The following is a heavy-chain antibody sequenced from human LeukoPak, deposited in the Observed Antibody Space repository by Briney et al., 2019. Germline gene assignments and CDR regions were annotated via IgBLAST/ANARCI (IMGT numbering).Heavy chain of an antibody. CDR2: IIPIFGTA. J-gene: IGHJ6*03. Sequence: GASVKVSCKASGGTFSSYAISWVRQAPGQGLEWMGGIIPIFGTANYAQKFQGRVTITADESTSTAYMELSSLRSEDTAVYYCARVLGDIVVVPAAIYYYYYMDVWGKGTTVTVSS. CDR3: ARVLGDIVVVPAAIYYYYYMDV. D-gene: IGHD2-2*01. V-gene: IGHV1-69*13. CDR1: GGTFSSYA.